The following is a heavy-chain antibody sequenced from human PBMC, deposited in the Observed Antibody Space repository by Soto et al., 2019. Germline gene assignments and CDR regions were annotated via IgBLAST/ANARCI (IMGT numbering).Heavy chain of an antibody. V-gene: IGHV3-64D*08. CDR2: ISTNGGST. Sequence: GGSLRLSCSASGFIFSSYAMHWVRQAPGKGLEYVSAISTNGGSTYYADSVKGRFTISRDNSKNTLYLQMSSLRPEDTAVYYCVKVPPTDNAFDIWGQGTMVTVSS. CDR1: GFIFSSYA. CDR3: VKVPPTDNAFDI. J-gene: IGHJ3*02. D-gene: IGHD3-9*01.